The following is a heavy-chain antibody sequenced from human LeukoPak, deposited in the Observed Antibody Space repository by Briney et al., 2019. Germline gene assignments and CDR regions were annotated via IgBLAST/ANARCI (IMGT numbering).Heavy chain of an antibody. CDR2: IYSGGNT. D-gene: IGHD6-13*01. V-gene: IGHV3-53*01. CDR3: ARALVQRAAGNKAFDI. Sequence: PGGSLRLSCAASGFTVSNNYMSWVRQAPGKGLEWVSVIYSGGNTYYADSVKGRFTISRDNSKNTLYLQMNSLRAEDTAVYYCARALVQRAAGNKAFDIWGQGTMVTVSS. J-gene: IGHJ3*02. CDR1: GFTVSNNY.